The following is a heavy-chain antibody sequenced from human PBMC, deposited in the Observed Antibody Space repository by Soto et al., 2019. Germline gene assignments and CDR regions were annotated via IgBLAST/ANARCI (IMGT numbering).Heavy chain of an antibody. CDR1: GGSISGSIYY. CDR2: IYYSGST. V-gene: IGHV4-39*01. CDR3: ARHRRSYAADAFDI. Sequence: PAETLSLTCTVSGGSISGSIYYWGWIRHPPGKGLEWIGSIYYSGSTYYNPSLKSRVTISVDTSKNQFSLKLSSVTAADTAVYYCARHRRSYAADAFDIWGQGTMLTVSS. D-gene: IGHD2-2*01. J-gene: IGHJ3*02.